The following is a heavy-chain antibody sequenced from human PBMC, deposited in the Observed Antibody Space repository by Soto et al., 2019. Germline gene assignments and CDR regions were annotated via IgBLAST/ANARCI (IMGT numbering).Heavy chain of an antibody. CDR2: IKQDGSEK. V-gene: IGHV3-7*05. Sequence: GGSLRLSCAASGFTFSSYWMSWVRQAPGKGLEWVANIKQDGSEKYYVDSVKGRFTISRDNAKNSLYLQMNSLRAEDTAVYYCARGAEPNYYDSSGYYGQSDYWGQGTLVTVSS. D-gene: IGHD3-22*01. CDR3: ARGAEPNYYDSSGYYGQSDY. J-gene: IGHJ4*02. CDR1: GFTFSSYW.